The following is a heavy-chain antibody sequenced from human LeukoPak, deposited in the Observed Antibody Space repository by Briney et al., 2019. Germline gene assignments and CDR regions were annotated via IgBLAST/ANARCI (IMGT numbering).Heavy chain of an antibody. CDR1: GFTFSSYA. CDR3: AKDTSARRGSLNG. J-gene: IGHJ4*02. Sequence: GGSLRLSCIASGFTFSSYAMSWVRQAPGKGLEWVSAITDSGGSTSYADSVRGRFTISRDNSKNTLYLQMNSLRAEDTAVYYCAKDTSARRGSLNGWGQGTLVTVSS. D-gene: IGHD3-16*02. CDR2: ITDSGGST. V-gene: IGHV3-23*01.